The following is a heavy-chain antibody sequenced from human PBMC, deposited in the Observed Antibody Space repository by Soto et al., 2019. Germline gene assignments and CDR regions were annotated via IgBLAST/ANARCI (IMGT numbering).Heavy chain of an antibody. CDR3: AGADAPNSYKSSGMEV. CDR1: GFTFSSYS. V-gene: IGHV3-21*01. Sequence: EVQLVESGGGLVKPGGSLRLSCAASGFTFSSYSMNWVRQAPGKGLEWVSSISSSSGYIYYADSVKGRFIISRDNAKNSLYLQMTSLRAEATAVYYGAGADAPNSYKSSGMEVGGKGTTVTASS. CDR2: ISSSSGYI. J-gene: IGHJ6*04.